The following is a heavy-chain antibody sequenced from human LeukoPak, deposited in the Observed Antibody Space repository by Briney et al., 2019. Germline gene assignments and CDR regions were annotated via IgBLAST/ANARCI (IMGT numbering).Heavy chain of an antibody. Sequence: SETLSLTCTVSGGSISSYYWSWIRQPPGKGLEWIGYIYYSGSTNYNPSLKSRVTISVDTSKNQFSLKLSSVTAADTAVYYCARADCSSISCYSDYWGQGTLVTVSS. J-gene: IGHJ4*02. CDR1: GGSISSYY. CDR3: ARADCSSISCYSDY. D-gene: IGHD2-2*02. CDR2: IYYSGST. V-gene: IGHV4-59*12.